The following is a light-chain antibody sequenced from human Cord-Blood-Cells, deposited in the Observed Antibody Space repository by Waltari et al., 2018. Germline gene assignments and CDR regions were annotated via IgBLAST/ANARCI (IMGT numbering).Light chain of an antibody. J-gene: IGKJ1*01. CDR2: DAS. CDR3: QQYKSYST. CDR1: LSISSW. V-gene: IGKV1-5*01. Sequence: IQMTQFPSTLSASVGDRVSITCRASLSISSWLAWYQQKPGQAPKLLIYDASSLESGGPSRFSGSGSGREFTLTISSLQPEDFATYYCQQYKSYSTCGQGTKVEIK.